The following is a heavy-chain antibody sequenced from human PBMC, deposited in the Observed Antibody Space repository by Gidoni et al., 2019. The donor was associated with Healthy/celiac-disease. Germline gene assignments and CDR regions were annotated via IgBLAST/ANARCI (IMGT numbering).Heavy chain of an antibody. V-gene: IGHV3-7*01. Sequence: EVQLVESGGGLVQPGGSLRLSCAAAGFTFSSYWMSWVRQAPGKGLEWVANIKQDGSEKYYVDSVKGRFTISRDNAKNSLYLQMNSLRAEDTAVYYCAREGYGDCFDYWGQGTLVTVSS. CDR2: IKQDGSEK. CDR1: GFTFSSYW. CDR3: AREGYGDCFDY. J-gene: IGHJ4*02. D-gene: IGHD4-17*01.